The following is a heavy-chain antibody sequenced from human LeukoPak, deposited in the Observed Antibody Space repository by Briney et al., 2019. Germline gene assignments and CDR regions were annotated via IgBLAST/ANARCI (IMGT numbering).Heavy chain of an antibody. Sequence: SETLSLTCTVSGGSINSGSYYWSWIRQPAGKGLEWIGRIYTSGSTNYNPSLKSRVTISVDTSKNQFSLKLSSVTAADTAVYYCAREYWGTLDYWGQGTLVTVSS. CDR1: GGSINSGSYY. CDR3: AREYWGTLDY. D-gene: IGHD2-8*02. V-gene: IGHV4-61*02. CDR2: IYTSGST. J-gene: IGHJ4*02.